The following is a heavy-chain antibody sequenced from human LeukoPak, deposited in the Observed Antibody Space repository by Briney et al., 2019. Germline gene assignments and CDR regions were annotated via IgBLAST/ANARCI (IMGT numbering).Heavy chain of an antibody. D-gene: IGHD3-10*01. CDR1: GGPITSHF. J-gene: IGHJ5*02. Sequence: SKTLSLTCTVSGGPITSHFWSWIRQPPGEGLEWIGNFYHAGNSNLNPSLKSRVTMSIDTSKNQFSLKLRSMTAADTAVYYCARHGVWFGELLSWFDPWGQGTLVTVSS. CDR3: ARHGVWFGELLSWFDP. CDR2: FYHAGNS. V-gene: IGHV4-59*11.